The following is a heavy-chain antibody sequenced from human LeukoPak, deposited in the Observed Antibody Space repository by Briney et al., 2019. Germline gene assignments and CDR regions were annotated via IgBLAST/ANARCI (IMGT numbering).Heavy chain of an antibody. V-gene: IGHV4-4*02. D-gene: IGHD5-18*01. CDR1: GGSISSSNW. CDR2: IYHSGST. Sequence: PSETLSLTCAVSGGSISSSNWWSWVRQPPGKGLEWIGKIYHSGSTNYNPSLKSRVTISVDKSKNQFSLKLSSVTAADTAVYYCASWEAMASDAFDIWGQGTMVTVSS. J-gene: IGHJ3*02. CDR3: ASWEAMASDAFDI.